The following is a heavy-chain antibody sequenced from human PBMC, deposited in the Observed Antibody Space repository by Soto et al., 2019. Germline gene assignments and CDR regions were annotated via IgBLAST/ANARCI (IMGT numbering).Heavy chain of an antibody. CDR3: ARRSDSGDDGWDY. Sequence: QVQLVQSGAEVKKPGASVKVSCKASGYTFTSYDITWVRQATGQGLEWMGWMNPNSGNTGYAQKLQGRVTMTRNTSTSTAYMELRSLRSDDTAVYYCARRSDSGDDGWDYWGQGTLVTVSS. CDR1: GYTFTSYD. J-gene: IGHJ4*02. CDR2: MNPNSGNT. D-gene: IGHD5-12*01. V-gene: IGHV1-8*01.